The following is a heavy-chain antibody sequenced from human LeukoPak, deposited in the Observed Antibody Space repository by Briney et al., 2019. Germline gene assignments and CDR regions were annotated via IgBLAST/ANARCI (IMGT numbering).Heavy chain of an antibody. J-gene: IGHJ4*02. CDR3: AREGTDYYDSSGYF. CDR1: GGTFSSYA. V-gene: IGHV1-69*05. CDR2: IIPIFGTA. D-gene: IGHD3-22*01. Sequence: GASVKVSCKASGGTFSSYAISWVRQAPGQGLEWMGRIIPIFGTANYAQKFQGRVTITTDESTSTAYMELSSLRSEDTAVYYCAREGTDYYDSSGYFWGQGTLVTVSS.